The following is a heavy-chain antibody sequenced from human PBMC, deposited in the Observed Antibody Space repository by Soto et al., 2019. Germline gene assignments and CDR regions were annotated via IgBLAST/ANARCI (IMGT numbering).Heavy chain of an antibody. Sequence: KTSETLSLTCTVSGGSISSYYWSWIRQPPGKGLEWIGYLYYSGITNYNPSLKSRVSASLDPSKNHFFLNLTSVTAADTAVYYCATYRKFFQIWGQGTKVTVSS. J-gene: IGHJ3*02. CDR1: GGSISSYY. V-gene: IGHV4-59*12. CDR2: LYYSGIT. CDR3: ATYRKFFQI.